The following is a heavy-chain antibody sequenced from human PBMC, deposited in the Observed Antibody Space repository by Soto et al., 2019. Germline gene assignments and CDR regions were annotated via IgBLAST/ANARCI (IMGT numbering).Heavy chain of an antibody. CDR1: GLPFSNYG. V-gene: IGHV3-64D*06. D-gene: IGHD3-22*01. J-gene: IGHJ5*02. CDR3: VKEGYYYDSSGYYYGWFDP. CDR2: ISSNGGST. Sequence: PGGSLILSCSDAGLPFSNYGRRLARQAQGKGLEYVSAISSNGGSTYYADSVKGRFTISRDNSKNTLYLQMSSLRAEDTAVYYCVKEGYYYDSSGYYYGWFDPWGQGTLVTVSS.